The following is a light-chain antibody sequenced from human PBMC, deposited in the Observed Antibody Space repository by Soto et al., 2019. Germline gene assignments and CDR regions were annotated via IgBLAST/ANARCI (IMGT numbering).Light chain of an antibody. CDR3: LLSYSGPRV. Sequence: QAVVTQEPSLTVSPGGPVTLTCGSSTGAVTSGHYPYWFQQKPGQAPRTLIYDISNKHSWTPVRFSGSLLGGKAALTLSGAQPEDEAEYYCLLSYSGPRVFGGGTKLTVL. J-gene: IGLJ3*02. V-gene: IGLV7-46*01. CDR1: TGAVTSGHY. CDR2: DIS.